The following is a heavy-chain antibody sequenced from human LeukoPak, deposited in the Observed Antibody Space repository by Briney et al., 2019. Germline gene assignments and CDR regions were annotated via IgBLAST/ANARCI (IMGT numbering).Heavy chain of an antibody. CDR2: INHSGST. CDR3: ARHPSGGNPLEW. V-gene: IGHV4-34*01. CDR1: GGSFSNYY. Sequence: SETLSLTCAVYGGSFSNYYGSWIRQPPGKGLEWIGEINHSGSTNYNPSLKSRVTISVDTSNNQFSLKLSSVTAADTAVYYCARHPSGGNPLEWWGQGTLVTVSS. J-gene: IGHJ4*02. D-gene: IGHD4-23*01.